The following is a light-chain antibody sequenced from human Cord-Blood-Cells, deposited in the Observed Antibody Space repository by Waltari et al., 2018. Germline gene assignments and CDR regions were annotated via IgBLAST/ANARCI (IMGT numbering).Light chain of an antibody. CDR1: KLGDKY. Sequence: SYELTQPPSVSVSPGQTASIPCSGDKLGDKYACWYQQKPGQSPVLVIYQDSKRPSGVPERFSGSTSGNTATLTISGTQAMDEADYYCQAWDSSTAVVFGGGTKLTVL. V-gene: IGLV3-1*01. CDR3: QAWDSSTAVV. J-gene: IGLJ2*01. CDR2: QDS.